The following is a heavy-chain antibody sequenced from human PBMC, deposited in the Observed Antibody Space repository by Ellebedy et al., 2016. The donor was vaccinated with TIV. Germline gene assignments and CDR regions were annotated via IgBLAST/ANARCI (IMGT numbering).Heavy chain of an antibody. D-gene: IGHD3-10*01. V-gene: IGHV3-66*01. J-gene: IGHJ5*02. CDR2: IYNGGST. CDR1: GFTFSTYS. Sequence: GESLKISCATSGFTFSTYSMNWVRQAPGKGLEWVSVIYNGGSTSYADSVKGRFTISRDNSKNTLYLQMNSLRAEDTAVYYCAGGDGSGTNWFDPWGQGALVTVSS. CDR3: AGGDGSGTNWFDP.